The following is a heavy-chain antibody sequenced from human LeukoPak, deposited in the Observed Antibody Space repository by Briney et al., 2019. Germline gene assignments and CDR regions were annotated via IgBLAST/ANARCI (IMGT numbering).Heavy chain of an antibody. J-gene: IGHJ4*02. CDR1: GFSFNSCG. CDR2: VWYDGINK. CDR3: ARDSIDYGDYVVDY. Sequence: GGSLRLSCAASGFSFNSCGMHWVRQAPGKGLEWVAVVWYDGINKYYAESVKGRFTISRDNSKNTLYLQMNSLRTEDTAVYYCARDSIDYGDYVVDYWGQGTLVTVSS. D-gene: IGHD4-17*01. V-gene: IGHV3-33*01.